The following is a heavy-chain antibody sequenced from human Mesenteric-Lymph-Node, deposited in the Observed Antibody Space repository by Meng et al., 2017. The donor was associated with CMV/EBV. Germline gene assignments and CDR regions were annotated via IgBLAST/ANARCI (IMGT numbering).Heavy chain of an antibody. D-gene: IGHD3-22*01. V-gene: IGHV4-31*02. CDR3: ARRADSSGRGFDY. Sequence: VSGGYISSGGYYWSWISQHPGKGMEWIGYIYYSGTTYKNPSLKRRITISVDTSKNQFSLKLSSVTAADTAVYYCARRADSSGRGFDYWGQGTLVTVSS. CDR2: IYYSGTT. J-gene: IGHJ4*02. CDR1: GGYISSGGYY.